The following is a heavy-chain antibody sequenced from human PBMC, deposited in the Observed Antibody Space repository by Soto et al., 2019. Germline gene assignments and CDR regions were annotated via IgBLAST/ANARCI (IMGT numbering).Heavy chain of an antibody. CDR2: IIPIFGTA. V-gene: IGHV1-69*13. D-gene: IGHD5-12*01. J-gene: IGHJ1*01. Sequence: GASVKVSCKASGGTFSSYAISWVRQAPGQGLEWMGGIIPIFGTANYAQKFQGRVTITADESTSTAYMELSSLRSEDTAVYYCAIRMATIMYFQHWGQGTTVTVSS. CDR1: GGTFSSYA. CDR3: AIRMATIMYFQH.